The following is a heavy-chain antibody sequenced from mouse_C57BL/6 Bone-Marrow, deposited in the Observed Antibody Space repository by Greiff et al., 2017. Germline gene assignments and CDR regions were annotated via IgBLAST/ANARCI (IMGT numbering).Heavy chain of an antibody. CDR2: IWSDGST. CDR3: ARYPGIYYYAMDY. D-gene: IGHD4-1*01. V-gene: IGHV2-6*03. Sequence: VMLVESGPGLVAPSQSLSITCTVSGFSLTSYGVHWVRQPPGKGLEWLVVIWSDGSTTYNSALKSRLSISKDNSKSQVFLKMNSLQTDDTAMYYCARYPGIYYYAMDYWGQGTSGTVSS. CDR1: GFSLTSYG. J-gene: IGHJ4*01.